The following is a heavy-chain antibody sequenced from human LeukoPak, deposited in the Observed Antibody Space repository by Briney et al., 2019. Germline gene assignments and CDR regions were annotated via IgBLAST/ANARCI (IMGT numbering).Heavy chain of an antibody. V-gene: IGHV4-34*01. D-gene: IGHD3-9*01. CDR1: GGSFSGYY. J-gene: IGHJ5*02. Sequence: SETLSLTCAVYGGSFSGYYWSWIRQPPGKGLERIGEINHSGSTNYNPSLKSRVTISVDTSKNQFSLKLSSVTAADTAVYYCARGYVLRYFDWLGRNNWFDPWGQGTLVTVSS. CDR2: INHSGST. CDR3: ARGYVLRYFDWLGRNNWFDP.